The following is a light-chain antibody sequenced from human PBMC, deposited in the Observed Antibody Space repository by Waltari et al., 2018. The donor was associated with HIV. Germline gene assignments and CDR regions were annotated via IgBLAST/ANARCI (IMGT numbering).Light chain of an antibody. CDR3: QERSNWPRIT. V-gene: IGKV3-11*01. CDR2: NAS. CDR1: QSVTTY. Sequence: ESVLTQSPATLSLSPGERATLSCRASQSVTTYLAWFQQKPGQAPRLLINNASNRATGIPARFSGSGSGTDFTLTISSVEPEDFALYYCQERSNWPRITFGQGTRLEIK. J-gene: IGKJ5*01.